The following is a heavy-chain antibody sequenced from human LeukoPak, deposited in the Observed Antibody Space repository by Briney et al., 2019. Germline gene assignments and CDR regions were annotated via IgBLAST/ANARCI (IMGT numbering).Heavy chain of an antibody. V-gene: IGHV4-38-2*02. CDR3: ARRAVAGTF. D-gene: IGHD6-19*01. J-gene: IGHJ4*02. CDR2: IYHSGST. CDR1: GYSISNNYY. Sequence: PSETLSLTCTVSGYSISNNYYWGWIRQPPGKGLEWIGSIYHSGSTYYNPSLKSRVTISVDKSKNQFSLKLSSVTAADTAVYYCARRAVAGTFWGQGPLVTVS.